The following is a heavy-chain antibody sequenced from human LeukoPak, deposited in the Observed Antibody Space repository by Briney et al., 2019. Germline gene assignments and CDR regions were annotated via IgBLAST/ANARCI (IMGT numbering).Heavy chain of an antibody. CDR2: ISRSGVAT. CDR1: GFTFTSFA. CDR3: AKHSHDGSAPYYEVQLDY. V-gene: IGHV3-23*01. J-gene: IGHJ4*02. Sequence: GALRLSCAASGFTFTSFAMSWVRQAPGKGLEWVSTISRSGVATYYANSVKGRFTISRDNSKNTVYVQMNSLRAEDTAIYYCAKHSHDGSAPYYEVQLDYWGQGTLVTVSS. D-gene: IGHD3-22*01.